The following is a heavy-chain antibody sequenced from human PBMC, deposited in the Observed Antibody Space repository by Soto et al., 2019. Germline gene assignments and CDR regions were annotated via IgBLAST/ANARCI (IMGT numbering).Heavy chain of an antibody. V-gene: IGHV4-39*01. J-gene: IGHJ5*02. Sequence: QLQLQESGPGLVRPSEALSLTCTVSGGSISSFAYYWGWIRQPPGKGLEWIGTVYYNENTYYNPSNKSRVPISVDTAKNQFSPNLRSVTAADTAIYFCARRERYYGSPGWLDPWGQGTLVTVSS. CDR2: VYYNENT. CDR3: ARRERYYGSPGWLDP. D-gene: IGHD3-10*01. CDR1: GGSISSFAYY.